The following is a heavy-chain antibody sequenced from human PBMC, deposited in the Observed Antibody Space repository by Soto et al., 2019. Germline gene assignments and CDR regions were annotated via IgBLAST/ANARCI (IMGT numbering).Heavy chain of an antibody. CDR1: GFTVSSNY. CDR3: ASGLWLDY. V-gene: IGHV3-53*01. D-gene: IGHD5-18*01. J-gene: IGHJ4*02. Sequence: EVQLVESGGGLIQPRGSLRLSCAASGFTVSSNYMNWVRQAPGKGLEWVSVIYSGGRTYFADSVKGRFTISRDNSKNTLYLQMNSLRAEDTAVYYCASGLWLDYWGQGTLVTVSS. CDR2: IYSGGRT.